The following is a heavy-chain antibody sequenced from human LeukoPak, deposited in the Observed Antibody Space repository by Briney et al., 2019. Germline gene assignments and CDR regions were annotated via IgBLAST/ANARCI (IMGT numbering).Heavy chain of an antibody. CDR2: INPSGGST. CDR1: GYTFTSYY. V-gene: IGHV1-46*01. J-gene: IGHJ2*01. D-gene: IGHD3-9*01. Sequence: ASVKVSCKASGYTFTSYYMHWVRQAPGQGLEWMGIINPSGGSTSYAQKFQGRVTMTRDMSTSTVYMELSSLRSEDTAVYYCASRYFDWLSSLSYWYFDLWGRGTLVTVSS. CDR3: ASRYFDWLSSLSYWYFDL.